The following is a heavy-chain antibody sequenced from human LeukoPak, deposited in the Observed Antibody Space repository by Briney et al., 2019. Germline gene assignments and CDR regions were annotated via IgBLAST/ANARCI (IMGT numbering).Heavy chain of an antibody. Sequence: VQPGRSLRLSCAASGFTFSSYAMHWVRQAPGKGLEWVAVISYDGINKYYADSVKGRFTISRDNSKNTLYLQMNSLRAEDTAVYYCARASYDSSGYPINFDYWGQGTLVTVSS. CDR2: ISYDGINK. J-gene: IGHJ4*02. V-gene: IGHV3-30-3*01. CDR3: ARASYDSSGYPINFDY. CDR1: GFTFSSYA. D-gene: IGHD3-22*01.